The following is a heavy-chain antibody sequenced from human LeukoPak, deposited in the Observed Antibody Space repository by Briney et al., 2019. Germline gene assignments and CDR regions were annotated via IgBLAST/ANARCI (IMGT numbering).Heavy chain of an antibody. CDR1: GYTFTSYD. V-gene: IGHV1-8*03. D-gene: IGHD1-26*01. CDR3: ARERRFSYYFDY. CDR2: MNPNSGNT. J-gene: IGHJ4*02. Sequence: GASVKVSCKASGYTFTSYDINWVRQATGQGLEWMGWMNPNSGNTGYAQKFQGRVTITRNTSISTAYMELSSLRSEDTAVYYCARERRFSYYFDYWGQGTLVTVSS.